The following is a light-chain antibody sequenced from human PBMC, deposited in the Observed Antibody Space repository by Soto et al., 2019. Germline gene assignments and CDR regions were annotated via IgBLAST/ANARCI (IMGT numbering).Light chain of an antibody. CDR3: QHSYNIVT. V-gene: IGKV1-39*01. CDR2: TAS. J-gene: IGKJ4*01. Sequence: DIQMTQSPSSLSASVGDKVTITCRASQSIGIFLNWYQQKPEKAPQLLIYTASSLQSGVPSRFTVSGSGTDFTLTISSLQPEDFATYYGQHSYNIVTFGGGTKVDIK. CDR1: QSIGIF.